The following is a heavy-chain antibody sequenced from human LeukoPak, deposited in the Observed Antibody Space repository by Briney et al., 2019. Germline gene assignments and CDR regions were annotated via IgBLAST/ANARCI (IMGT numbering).Heavy chain of an antibody. Sequence: GGSLRLSCAASGFTFSSYAMAWVRQAPEKGLEWVSGISDSGAGKYYADSVKGRFTISRDNSKNTLYLQMNSLRAEDTAVYYCAKDGKAYCGGDCYSALDYWGQGTLVTVSS. D-gene: IGHD2-21*02. CDR3: AKDGKAYCGGDCYSALDY. CDR2: ISDSGAGK. CDR1: GFTFSSYA. V-gene: IGHV3-23*01. J-gene: IGHJ4*02.